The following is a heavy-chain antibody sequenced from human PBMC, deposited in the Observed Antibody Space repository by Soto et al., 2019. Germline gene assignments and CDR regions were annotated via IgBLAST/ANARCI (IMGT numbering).Heavy chain of an antibody. CDR2: ISGSGGST. Sequence: GGSLRLSCAASGFTFSSYAMSWVRQAPGKGLEWVSAISGSGGSTYYADSVKGRFTISRDNSKNTLYLQMNSLRAEDTAVYYCAKDGPPRRLPHDSSGYYFFSLDYWGQGTLVTVSS. CDR1: GFTFSSYA. J-gene: IGHJ4*02. D-gene: IGHD3-22*01. V-gene: IGHV3-23*01. CDR3: AKDGPPRRLPHDSSGYYFFSLDY.